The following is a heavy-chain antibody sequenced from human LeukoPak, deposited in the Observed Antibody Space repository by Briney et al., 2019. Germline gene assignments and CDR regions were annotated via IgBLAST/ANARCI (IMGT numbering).Heavy chain of an antibody. D-gene: IGHD6-19*01. CDR2: ISDSGGST. CDR3: AKGFSRGWSIDY. CDR1: GFTFSNYA. V-gene: IGHV3-23*01. Sequence: PGGSLRLTCSASGFTFSNYAMSWVRHAPGKGLEWVSAISDSGGSTYYADSVKGRFNISRDNSKNTVYLQMNSLRAEDTAVYYCAKGFSRGWSIDYWGQGTLVTVSS. J-gene: IGHJ4*02.